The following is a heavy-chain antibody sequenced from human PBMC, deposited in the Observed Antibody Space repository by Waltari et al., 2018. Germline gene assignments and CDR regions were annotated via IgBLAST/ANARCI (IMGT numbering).Heavy chain of an antibody. CDR1: GFTFSSYS. V-gene: IGHV3-48*04. CDR2: ISSSSSTI. Sequence: EVQLVESGGGLVQPGGSLRLSCAASGFTFSSYSMNWVRQAPGKGLEWVSYISSSSSTIYYADSVKGRFTISRDNAKNSLYLQMNSLRAEDTAVYYCARRAGAVVVPAAPPVPYYYYYMDVWGKGTTVTISS. D-gene: IGHD2-2*01. CDR3: ARRAGAVVVPAAPPVPYYYYYMDV. J-gene: IGHJ6*03.